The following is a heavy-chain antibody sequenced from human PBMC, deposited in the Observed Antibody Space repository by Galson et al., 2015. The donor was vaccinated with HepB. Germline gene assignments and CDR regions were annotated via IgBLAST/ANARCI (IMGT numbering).Heavy chain of an antibody. D-gene: IGHD2-2*01. Sequence: QSGAEVKKPGESLKISCKGSGYSFTSYWIGWVRQMPGKGLEWMGIIYPGDSDTRYSPSFQGQVTISADKSISTAYLQWSSLKASDTAMYYCARGSYCSSTSCPYYYYMDVWGKGTTVTVSS. J-gene: IGHJ6*03. CDR1: GYSFTSYW. CDR2: IYPGDSDT. V-gene: IGHV5-51*03. CDR3: ARGSYCSSTSCPYYYYMDV.